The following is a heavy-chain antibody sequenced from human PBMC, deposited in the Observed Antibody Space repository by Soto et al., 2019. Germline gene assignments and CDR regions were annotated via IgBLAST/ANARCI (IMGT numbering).Heavy chain of an antibody. CDR1: GYTFTSYA. CDR3: ERSMVVTALDY. D-gene: IGHD2-21*02. J-gene: IGHJ4*02. CDR2: INAGNGNT. Sequence: QVQLVQSGAEEKKPGASVKVSCKASGYTFTSYAMHWVRQAPGQRLEWMGWINAGNGNTKYSQKFQGRVTITRDTSARTAYMELSSLRSEDTAVYYCERSMVVTALDYWGQGTLVTVSS. V-gene: IGHV1-3*05.